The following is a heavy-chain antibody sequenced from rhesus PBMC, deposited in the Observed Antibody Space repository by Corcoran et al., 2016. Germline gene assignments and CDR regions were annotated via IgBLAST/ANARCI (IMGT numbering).Heavy chain of an antibody. CDR3: TRGSSGGWFGDY. Sequence: EVQLVESGGGLVQPGGSLRGSCAASGFTFSDHYMYWVRQAPGKGLGGVGFIRSKAYGGTAEYAASVKGRFTIARDDSKSIAYLQMSSLKTEDTAVYYCTRGSSGGWFGDYWGQGVVVTVSS. D-gene: IGHD6-37*01. CDR2: IRSKAYGGTA. J-gene: IGHJ6*01. CDR1: GFTFSDHY. V-gene: IGHV3-6*01.